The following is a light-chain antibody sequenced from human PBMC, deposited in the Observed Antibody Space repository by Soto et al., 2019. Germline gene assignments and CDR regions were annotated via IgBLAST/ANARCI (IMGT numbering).Light chain of an antibody. V-gene: IGKV3-15*01. CDR1: QSVSSN. J-gene: IGKJ1*01. CDR3: QQYNNWPPMA. CDR2: GAS. Sequence: EVVKTKSPATLSVAPGERATLSCRASQSVSSNLAWYQQKPGQAPRLLIYGASTRATGIPARFSGSGSGTEFTLTISSLQSEDFAVYYCQQYNNWPPMAFGQGTKVEIK.